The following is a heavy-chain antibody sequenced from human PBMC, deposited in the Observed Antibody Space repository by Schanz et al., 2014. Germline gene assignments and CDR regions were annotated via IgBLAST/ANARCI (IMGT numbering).Heavy chain of an antibody. J-gene: IGHJ5*01. CDR1: GFTFSGFW. D-gene: IGHD2-15*01. Sequence: EVQLAESGGGLVQPGGSLRLSCAASGFTFSGFWMTWVRQAPGKGLEWVSAISASGGTTYYADSVKGRFTISRDNSKNTLYLQMNSLRAEDTAVYYCAKTPREYCNYDTCPNWFDSWGQGTLVTASS. V-gene: IGHV3-23*04. CDR3: AKTPREYCNYDTCPNWFDS. CDR2: ISASGGTT.